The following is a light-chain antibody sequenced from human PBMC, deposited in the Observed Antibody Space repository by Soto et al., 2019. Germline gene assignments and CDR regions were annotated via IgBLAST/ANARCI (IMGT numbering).Light chain of an antibody. V-gene: IGLV2-14*01. Sequence: QSALTQPASVSGSPGQSITISCTGSSSDVGAYNFVSWYQHHPGRAPKLILYEVTTRPSGVSNRFSGSKSGNTASLTISGLQAEDEADYYCSSYTATRGVFGTGTKLTVL. J-gene: IGLJ1*01. CDR2: EVT. CDR3: SSYTATRGV. CDR1: SSDVGAYNF.